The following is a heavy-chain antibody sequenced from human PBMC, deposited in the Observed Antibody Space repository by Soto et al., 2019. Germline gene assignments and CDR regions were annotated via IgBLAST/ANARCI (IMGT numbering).Heavy chain of an antibody. Sequence: GGSLRLSCVASGFTFSNYNMNWVRQAPGKGLEWVSHISGTGVYIHYADAVKGRLTISRDNAKSSVYLQMNSLRAEDTAVYYCAREGALKPFSSWGQGALVTVSS. J-gene: IGHJ5*02. V-gene: IGHV3-21*01. CDR3: AREGALKPFSS. CDR2: ISGTGVYI. CDR1: GFTFSNYN.